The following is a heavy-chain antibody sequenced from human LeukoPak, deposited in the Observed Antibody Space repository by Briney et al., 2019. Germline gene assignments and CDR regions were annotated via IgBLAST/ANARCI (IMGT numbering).Heavy chain of an antibody. Sequence: GASVKVSCKASGYTFTSYGISWVRQAPGQGLEWMGWISAYNGNTNYAQKLQGRVTMTTDTSTSTACMELRSLRSDDTAVYYCARDRYYYDSSGYYHLDYWGQGTLVTVSS. CDR1: GYTFTSYG. J-gene: IGHJ4*02. CDR3: ARDRYYYDSSGYYHLDY. CDR2: ISAYNGNT. D-gene: IGHD3-22*01. V-gene: IGHV1-18*01.